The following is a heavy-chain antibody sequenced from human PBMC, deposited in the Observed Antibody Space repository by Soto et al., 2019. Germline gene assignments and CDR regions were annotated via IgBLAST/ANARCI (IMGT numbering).Heavy chain of an antibody. D-gene: IGHD3-22*01. CDR3: VRATYFSDSSGDTRCFDY. CDR1: GFTLSDHY. V-gene: IGHV3-72*01. Sequence: SLKISCAGYGFTLSDHYIDCVRQAPGKGLEWVGRSRDKAQGYSTAYAASVKGRFTTSRDESKNSVYPQMNSLKTEDTAVEVWVRATYFSDSSGDTRCFDYWG. J-gene: IGHJ4*01. CDR2: SRDKAQGYST.